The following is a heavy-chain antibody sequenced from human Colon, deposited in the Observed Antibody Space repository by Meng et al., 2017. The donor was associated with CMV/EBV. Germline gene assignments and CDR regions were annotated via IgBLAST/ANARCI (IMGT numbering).Heavy chain of an antibody. CDR2: IYSGGST. V-gene: IGHV3-53*01. CDR3: ARLREAYSSRWYRPSDYYYGMDV. J-gene: IGHJ6*02. D-gene: IGHD6-13*01. Sequence: GGSLRLSCAASGFTVSSNYMSWVRQAPGKGLEWVSVIYSGGSTYYADSVKGRFTISRDNSKNTLYLQMNSLRAEDTAVYYCARLREAYSSRWYRPSDYYYGMDVWGQGTTVTVSS. CDR1: GFTVSSNY.